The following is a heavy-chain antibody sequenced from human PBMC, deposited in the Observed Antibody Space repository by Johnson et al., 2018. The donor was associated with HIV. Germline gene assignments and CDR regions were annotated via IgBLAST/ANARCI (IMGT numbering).Heavy chain of an antibody. CDR1: GFTFSNAW. CDR2: IKSKTDGGTT. CDR3: ATITRSYYFDSSGYLYDAFVL. D-gene: IGHD3-22*01. Sequence: VQLVESGGGLVQPGGSLRLSCAASGFTFSNAWMSWVRQAPGKGLEWVGRIKSKTDGGTTDYAAPVKGRFTISRNDSENTLRLQMNSLKTEDTALYYCATITRSYYFDSSGYLYDAFVLWGQGTVVTVSS. V-gene: IGHV3-15*01. J-gene: IGHJ3*01.